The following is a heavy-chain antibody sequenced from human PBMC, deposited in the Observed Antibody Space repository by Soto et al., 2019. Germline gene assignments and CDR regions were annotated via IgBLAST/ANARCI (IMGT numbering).Heavy chain of an antibody. CDR2: IYPGDSDT. CDR3: ARRGIAAAGTTSYYYYGMDV. CDR1: GYSFTSYW. V-gene: IGHV5-51*01. D-gene: IGHD6-13*01. J-gene: IGHJ6*02. Sequence: GESLKISCXGSGYSFTSYWIGWVRQMPGKGLEWMGIIYPGDSDTRYSPSFQGQVTISADKSISTAYLQWSSLKASDTAMYYCARRGIAAAGTTSYYYYGMDVWGQGTTVTVSS.